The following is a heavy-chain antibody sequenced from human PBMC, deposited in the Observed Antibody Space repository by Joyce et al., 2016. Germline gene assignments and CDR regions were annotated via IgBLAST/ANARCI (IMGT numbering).Heavy chain of an antibody. D-gene: IGHD2/OR15-2a*01. CDR1: GGPFSTGISGSYY. Sequence: QVQLQESGPGLVKPSQTLSLTCAVSGGPFSTGISGSYYWTWLRQPAGKRLEWIEHSYTTGTTNYNPSLKNGVTISGAASKNEFSLQLRSVTAADTAVYYCARGPEYYTNFDDWGQGTLVTVSS. CDR3: ARGPEYYTNFDD. CDR2: SYTTGTT. V-gene: IGHV4-61*02. J-gene: IGHJ4*02.